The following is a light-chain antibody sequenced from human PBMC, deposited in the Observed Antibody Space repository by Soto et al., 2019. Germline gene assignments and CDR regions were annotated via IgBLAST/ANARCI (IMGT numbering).Light chain of an antibody. V-gene: IGLV2-18*01. CDR3: SLYTSENTYV. CDR2: ESS. Sequence: QSVLTKAPSVSGSPGQSVTISCTGTSTDFVSYNRVFWYQQPPGTAPKLIIYESSNRPSGVPDLFSGSKSGNTAALTISGLQAADEADYYCSLYTSENTYVFGTGTKVTVL. CDR1: STDFVSYNR. J-gene: IGLJ1*01.